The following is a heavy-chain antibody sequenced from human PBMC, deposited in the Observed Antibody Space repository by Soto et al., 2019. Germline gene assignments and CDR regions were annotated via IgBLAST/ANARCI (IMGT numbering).Heavy chain of an antibody. D-gene: IGHD1-26*01. V-gene: IGHV1-46*01. Sequence: ASVKVSCKTSGYTFSSYYIHWVRQAPGQGLEWMGIINPVGGGRTSHGQKFKGRVTMTSDTSTTTVYMILSGLRSEDTAVYYCARAKRGSWPYFDHWGQGTLVTVSS. CDR1: GYTFSSYY. CDR3: ARAKRGSWPYFDH. J-gene: IGHJ4*02. CDR2: INPVGGGRT.